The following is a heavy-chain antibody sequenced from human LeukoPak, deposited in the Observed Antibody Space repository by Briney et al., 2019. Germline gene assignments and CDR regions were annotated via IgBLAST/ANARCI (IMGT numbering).Heavy chain of an antibody. Sequence: SETLSLTCAVSGYSISSGYYWGWIRQPPGKGLEWIGSIYHSGSTYYNPSLKSRVTISVDTSKNQFSLKLSSVTAADTAAYYCARDPGRYFDWLLIPDAFDIWGQGTMVTVSS. CDR3: ARDPGRYFDWLLIPDAFDI. V-gene: IGHV4-38-2*02. D-gene: IGHD3-9*01. CDR1: GYSISSGYY. J-gene: IGHJ3*02. CDR2: IYHSGST.